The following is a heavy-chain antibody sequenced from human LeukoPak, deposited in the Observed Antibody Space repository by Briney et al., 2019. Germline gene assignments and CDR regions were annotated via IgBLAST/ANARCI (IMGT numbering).Heavy chain of an antibody. CDR3: ARDGGHPLTSYYRAY. CDR1: GFTFSSYG. D-gene: IGHD4-4*01. Sequence: GGSLRLSCAASGFTFSSYGMPWVRPAPGKGLEWVAVISYDGSNKYYADSVKGRFTISRDNSKNTLYLQMNSLRAEDTGIYFCARDGGHPLTSYYRAYWGQGTLVTVSS. V-gene: IGHV3-30*03. J-gene: IGHJ4*02. CDR2: ISYDGSNK.